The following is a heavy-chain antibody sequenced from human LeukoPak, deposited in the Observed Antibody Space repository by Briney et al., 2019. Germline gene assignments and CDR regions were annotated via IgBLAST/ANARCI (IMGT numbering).Heavy chain of an antibody. V-gene: IGHV1-18*04. Sequence: ASVKVSCKASGYTFTSYYMHWVRQAPGQGLEWMGWISAYNGNTNYAQKLQGRVTMTTDTSTSTAYMELRSLRSDDTAVYYCARGMSGYDAEPFDYWGQGTLVTVSS. CDR1: GYTFTSYY. CDR3: ARGMSGYDAEPFDY. D-gene: IGHD5-12*01. J-gene: IGHJ4*02. CDR2: ISAYNGNT.